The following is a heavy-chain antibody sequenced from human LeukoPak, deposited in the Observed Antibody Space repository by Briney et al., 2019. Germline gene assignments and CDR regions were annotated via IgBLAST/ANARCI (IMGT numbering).Heavy chain of an antibody. D-gene: IGHD3-22*01. J-gene: IGHJ4*02. Sequence: SETLSLTCTVSGGSISSYYWSWIRQPPGKGLEWIGYIYYSGSTYYNPSLKSRVTISVDTSKNQFSLKLSSVTAADTAVYYCARHSSIVVINLPLLDYWGQGTLVTVSS. CDR2: IYYSGST. CDR3: ARHSSIVVINLPLLDY. V-gene: IGHV4-59*08. CDR1: GGSISSYY.